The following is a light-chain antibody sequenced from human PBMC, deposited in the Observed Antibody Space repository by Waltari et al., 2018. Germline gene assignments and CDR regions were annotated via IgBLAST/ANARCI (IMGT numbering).Light chain of an antibody. V-gene: IGKV4-1*01. CDR1: QSVLYSSNDKNY. CDR2: WAS. CDR3: QQYYSTPRT. Sequence: DIVMTQSPDSLAVSLGERVTINCKSSQSVLYSSNDKNYLAWYQQKPGQPPKLLIYWASTREFGVPDRFSGSGSGTDFTLTISSLQAEDVALYYCQQYYSTPRTFGQGTKLEIK. J-gene: IGKJ2*01.